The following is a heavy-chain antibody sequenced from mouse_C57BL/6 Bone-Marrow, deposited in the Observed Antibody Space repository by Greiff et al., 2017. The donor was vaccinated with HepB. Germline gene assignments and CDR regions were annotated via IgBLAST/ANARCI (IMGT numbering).Heavy chain of an antibody. CDR2: ISSGGSYT. Sequence: EVQLQESGRDLVKPGGSLKLPCAASGFTFSSYGMSWVRQTPDKRLEWVATISSGGSYTYYPDSVKGRFTISRDNAKNTLYLQVSSLKSEDTAMYYGARRRNGSSAYFDVWGTGTTVTVSS. CDR3: ARRRNGSSAYFDV. CDR1: GFTFSSYG. J-gene: IGHJ1*03. V-gene: IGHV5-6*01. D-gene: IGHD1-1*01.